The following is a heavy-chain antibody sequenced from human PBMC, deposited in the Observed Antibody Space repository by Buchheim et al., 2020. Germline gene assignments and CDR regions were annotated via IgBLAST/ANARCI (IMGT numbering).Heavy chain of an antibody. J-gene: IGHJ5*02. D-gene: IGHD4-11*01. Sequence: QVQLQESGPGLVKPSQTLSLTCTVSGGSSNSSDYYWSWIRQPPGKGLEWIGYIYYSGTTYYNPSLKSRVTISIDKSKNQFSLRLNSVTAADTALYYCARGLSITVTSDWFDPWGQGIL. V-gene: IGHV4-30-4*01. CDR2: IYYSGTT. CDR1: GGSSNSSDYY. CDR3: ARGLSITVTSDWFDP.